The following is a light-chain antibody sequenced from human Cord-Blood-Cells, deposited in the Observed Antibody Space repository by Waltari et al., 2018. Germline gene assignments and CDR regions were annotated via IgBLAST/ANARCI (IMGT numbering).Light chain of an antibody. V-gene: IGKV1-39*01. CDR1: QSISSY. Sequence: DIQMTQSPSSLSASVGDRVTITCRASQSISSYLNWYQQKPGKAPKLLIYAASSLQSGVPSRFSGSGAVTDFTVTMSSRQPEDFATDYSQRSYRTPPITCGQGRRLESK. J-gene: IGKJ5*01. CDR3: QRSYRTPPIT. CDR2: AAS.